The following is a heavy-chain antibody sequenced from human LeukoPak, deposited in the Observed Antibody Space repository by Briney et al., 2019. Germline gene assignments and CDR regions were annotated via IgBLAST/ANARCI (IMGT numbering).Heavy chain of an antibody. D-gene: IGHD4-17*01. J-gene: IGHJ4*02. Sequence: PGGSLRLSCIASGFNFGGYYMGWIRQAPGKGLEWVSYISDDSYRTPYGDSVKGRFTISRDNAKNSLYLQMDNLRVEDTAVYYCATARGLGIGAHFDYWGQGTLVTVSS. CDR2: ISDDSYRT. V-gene: IGHV3-11*01. CDR3: ATARGLGIGAHFDY. CDR1: GFNFGGYY.